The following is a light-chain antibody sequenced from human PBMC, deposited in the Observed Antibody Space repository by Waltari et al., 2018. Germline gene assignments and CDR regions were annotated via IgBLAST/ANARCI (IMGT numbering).Light chain of an antibody. CDR1: QGISNY. V-gene: IGKV1-27*01. CDR3: HKYNSAPPLT. CDR2: AAS. J-gene: IGKJ4*01. Sequence: DIQMTQSPSSLSASVGERVTITCRASQGISNYLAWYQQKPGKVPKLLIYAASTLQSGVPSRFSGSGSGTEFTLTISGLQPEDVATYYCHKYNSAPPLTFGGGTKVEIK.